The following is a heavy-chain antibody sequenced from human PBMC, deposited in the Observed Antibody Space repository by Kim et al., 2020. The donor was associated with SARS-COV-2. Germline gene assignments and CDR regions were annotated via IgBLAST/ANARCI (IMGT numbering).Heavy chain of an antibody. Sequence: GGSLRLSCAASGFTFSSYSMNWVRQAPGKGLEWVSSISSSSSYIYYADSVKGRFTISRDNAKNSLYLQMNSLRAEDTAVYYCARVATGYSYGYYFDYWGQGTLVTVSS. V-gene: IGHV3-21*01. D-gene: IGHD5-18*01. J-gene: IGHJ4*02. CDR1: GFTFSSYS. CDR2: ISSSSSYI. CDR3: ARVATGYSYGYYFDY.